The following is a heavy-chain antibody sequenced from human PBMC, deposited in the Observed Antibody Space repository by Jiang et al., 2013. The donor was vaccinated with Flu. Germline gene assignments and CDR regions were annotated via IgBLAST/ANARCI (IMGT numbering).Heavy chain of an antibody. CDR2: INTANGNT. CDR3: ARFNVTSGLDY. J-gene: IGHJ4*02. Sequence: CKTSGFTFTNYAIHWVRQAPGQRLEWMGWINTANGNTEYSPKFQARVTLTRDTSVSTAYMELSSLTSEDTALYYCARFNVTSGLDYWGQGTLVIVSS. D-gene: IGHD3/OR15-3a*01. V-gene: IGHV1-3*04. CDR1: GFTFTNYA.